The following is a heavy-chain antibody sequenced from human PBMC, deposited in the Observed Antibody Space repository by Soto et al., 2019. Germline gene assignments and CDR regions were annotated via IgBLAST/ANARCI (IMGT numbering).Heavy chain of an antibody. V-gene: IGHV3-21*01. D-gene: IGHD3-10*01. CDR1: GFSFSTYA. J-gene: IGHJ6*02. CDR2: ISTSSSYI. CDR3: ARDYYGSGNYFNGMDV. Sequence: EVQLVESGGGLVKPGGSLRLSCEASGFSFSTYAMNWVRQAPGKGLEWVSSISTSSSYIKYADSLKGRFTISRDNAKSSLYLQMNGLRAEDPAVYYCARDYYGSGNYFNGMDVWGQGTTVTVAS.